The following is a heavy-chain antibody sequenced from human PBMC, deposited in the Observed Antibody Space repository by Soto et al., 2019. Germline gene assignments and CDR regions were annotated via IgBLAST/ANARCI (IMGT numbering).Heavy chain of an antibody. V-gene: IGHV1-18*01. Sequence: PSVKVSCKASGYTFTSYGISRVRQAPGQGLEWMGWISAYNGNTNYAQKLQGRVTMTTDTSTSTAYMELRSLRSDDTAVYYCARDTQYYDILTGYYPDDAFDIWGQGTMVTVSS. CDR2: ISAYNGNT. J-gene: IGHJ3*02. CDR3: ARDTQYYDILTGYYPDDAFDI. D-gene: IGHD3-9*01. CDR1: GYTFTSYG.